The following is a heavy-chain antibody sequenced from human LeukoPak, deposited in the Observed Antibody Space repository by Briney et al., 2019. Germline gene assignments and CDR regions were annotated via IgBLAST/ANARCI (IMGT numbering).Heavy chain of an antibody. D-gene: IGHD2-2*01. CDR1: GYSISSGNY. Sequence: SETLSLTCSVSGYSISSGNYWGWIRLPPGKGLQWIGSIYHSGSTYYNPSLKSRVTISVDTSKNQFSLKLSSVTAADTAVYYCAKGYCRGNSCYDDRGAFDCWGQGTLVTVSS. CDR3: AKGYCRGNSCYDDRGAFDC. J-gene: IGHJ4*02. V-gene: IGHV4-38-2*02. CDR2: IYHSGST.